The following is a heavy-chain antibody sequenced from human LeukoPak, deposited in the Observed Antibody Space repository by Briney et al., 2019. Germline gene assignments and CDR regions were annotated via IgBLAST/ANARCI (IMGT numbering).Heavy chain of an antibody. CDR3: ARDQRFEGATAWYFDL. D-gene: IGHD1-26*01. CDR2: ISSSSSYI. Sequence: GGSLRLSCAASGFTFSSYWMHWVRQAPGKGLEWVSSISSSSSYIYYADSVKGRFTISRDNAKNSLYLQMNSLSAEDTAVYYCARDQRFEGATAWYFDLWGRGTLVTVSS. V-gene: IGHV3-21*01. CDR1: GFTFSSYW. J-gene: IGHJ2*01.